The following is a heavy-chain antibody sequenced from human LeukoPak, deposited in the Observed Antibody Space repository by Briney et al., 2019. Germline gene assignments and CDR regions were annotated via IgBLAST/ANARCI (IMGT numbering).Heavy chain of an antibody. CDR1: GGSFSGYY. CDR2: INHSGST. Sequence: SETLSLTCAVYGGSFSGYYWSWIRQPPGKGLEWIGEINHSGSTNYNPSLKSRVTISVDTSKNQFSLKLSSVTAADTAVYYCARDLEYSSGWYDYWGQGTLVTVSS. V-gene: IGHV4-34*01. J-gene: IGHJ4*02. D-gene: IGHD6-19*01. CDR3: ARDLEYSSGWYDY.